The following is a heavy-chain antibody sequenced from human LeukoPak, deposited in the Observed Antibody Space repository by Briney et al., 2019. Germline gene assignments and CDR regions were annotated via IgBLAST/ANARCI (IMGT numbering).Heavy chain of an antibody. J-gene: IGHJ3*02. Sequence: ASVKVSCKASGYTFTGYYMHWVRQAPGQGLEWMGWINPNSGGTNYAQKFQGRVTMTRDTSISTAYMELSRLRSDDTAVYYCARPQGQWLVKGAFDIWGQGTMVTVSS. CDR2: INPNSGGT. CDR3: ARPQGQWLVKGAFDI. V-gene: IGHV1-2*02. CDR1: GYTFTGYY. D-gene: IGHD6-19*01.